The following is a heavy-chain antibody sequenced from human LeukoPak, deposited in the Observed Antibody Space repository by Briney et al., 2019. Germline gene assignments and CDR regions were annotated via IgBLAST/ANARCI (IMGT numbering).Heavy chain of an antibody. D-gene: IGHD5-18*01. CDR1: GGSISSYY. J-gene: IGHJ4*02. V-gene: IGHV4-59*01. Sequence: SETLSLTCTVSGGSISSYYWSWIRQPPGKGLEWFGYIYYSGSTNDNPPLKRRVTISVDTSKNQFSLKLNSVTAADTAVYYCARAGGYSYGHTVPLDYWGQGTLVTVSS. CDR3: ARAGGYSYGHTVPLDY. CDR2: IYYSGST.